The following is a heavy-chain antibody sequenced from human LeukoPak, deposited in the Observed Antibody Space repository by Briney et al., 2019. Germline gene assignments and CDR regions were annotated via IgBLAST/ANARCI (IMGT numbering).Heavy chain of an antibody. Sequence: PSETLSLTCTVSGGSINNYYGSWIRQPPGKGLEWIGYIYYSGSTNYNPSLKSRVTISVDTSKNQFSLKLSSVTAADTAVYYCARATLVGGPTLGYFGYWGQGTLVTVSS. D-gene: IGHD2-15*01. CDR2: IYYSGST. CDR1: GGSINNYY. V-gene: IGHV4-59*08. J-gene: IGHJ4*02. CDR3: ARATLVGGPTLGYFGY.